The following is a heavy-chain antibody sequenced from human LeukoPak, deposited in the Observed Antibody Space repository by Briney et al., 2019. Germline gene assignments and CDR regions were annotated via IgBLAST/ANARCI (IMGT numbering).Heavy chain of an antibody. CDR3: ARAAGAVAGTEGNDAFDI. D-gene: IGHD6-19*01. CDR1: GYTFTGYY. J-gene: IGHJ3*02. V-gene: IGHV1-2*06. Sequence: GASVKVSCKASGYTFTGYYMHWVRQAPGQGLEWMGRINPNSGGTNYAQKFQCRVTMTRDTSISTAYMELSRLRSDDTAVYYCARAAGAVAGTEGNDAFDIWGQGTMVTVSS. CDR2: INPNSGGT.